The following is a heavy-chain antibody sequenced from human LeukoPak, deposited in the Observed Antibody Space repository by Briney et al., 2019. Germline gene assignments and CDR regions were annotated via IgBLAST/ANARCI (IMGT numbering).Heavy chain of an antibody. CDR3: AKAPGMTVVVTLYYFDY. D-gene: IGHD3-22*01. Sequence: GGSLRLSCAASGFTFSSYGMHWVRQAPGKGLEWVAVISYDGSNKYYADSVKGRFTISRDNSKNTLYLQMNSLRAEDTAVYYCAKAPGMTVVVTLYYFDYWGQGTLVTVSS. CDR2: ISYDGSNK. CDR1: GFTFSSYG. V-gene: IGHV3-30*18. J-gene: IGHJ4*02.